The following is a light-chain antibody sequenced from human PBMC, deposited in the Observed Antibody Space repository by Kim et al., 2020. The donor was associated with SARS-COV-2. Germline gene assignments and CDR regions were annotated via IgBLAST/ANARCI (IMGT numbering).Light chain of an antibody. CDR3: QQYASSPWT. J-gene: IGKJ1*01. V-gene: IGKV3-20*01. Sequence: SPGERATLACRASQSFNNNVLAWYQQRPGQAPRLLIYGASSRAAGIPDRFSGSGSGTDFTLTISRLEPEDFAVYYCQQYASSPWTFGQGTKVDIK. CDR1: QSFNNNV. CDR2: GAS.